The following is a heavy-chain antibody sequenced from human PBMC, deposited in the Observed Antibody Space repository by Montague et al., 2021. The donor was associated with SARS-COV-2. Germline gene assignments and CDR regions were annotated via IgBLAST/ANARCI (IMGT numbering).Heavy chain of an antibody. D-gene: IGHD3-3*01. CDR3: AREGLYYDFWNHYYTKAFDY. J-gene: IGHJ4*02. Sequence: SLRLSCAASGFTFNSFWMSWVRQAPGKGLEWVANIKQDGSEKYYVDSXXGRFTISRDNAENSLYLQMNILRAEDTAVYYCAREGLYYDFWNHYYTKAFDYWGQGTLVTVSS. V-gene: IGHV3-7*01. CDR2: IKQDGSEK. CDR1: GFTFNSFW.